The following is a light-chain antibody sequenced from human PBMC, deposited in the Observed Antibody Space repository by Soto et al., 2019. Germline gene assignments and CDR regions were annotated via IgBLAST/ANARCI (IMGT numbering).Light chain of an antibody. V-gene: IGKV1-27*01. CDR2: AAS. CDR3: QQCNSAPRGFT. Sequence: DIQMTQSPSSLSASVGDRVTITCRASQGISNYLAWYQQKPVKVPKLLFYAASTLQSGVPSRFSGSGSGTDFTLTISSLQPEDAATYYCQQCNSAPRGFTFGPETNVDIE. CDR1: QGISNY. J-gene: IGKJ3*01.